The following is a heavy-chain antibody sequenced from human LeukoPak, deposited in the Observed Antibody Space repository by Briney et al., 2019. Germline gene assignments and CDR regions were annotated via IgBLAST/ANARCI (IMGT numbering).Heavy chain of an antibody. CDR2: IYSGDST. Sequence: GGSLRLSCAASGFTFSSYSMNWVRQAPGKGLEWVSVIYSGDSTYYADSVKGRFTISRDNSKNTLYLQMNSLRAEDTAVYYCARDYYVTDWGQGTLVTVSS. CDR1: GFTFSSYS. V-gene: IGHV3-53*01. D-gene: IGHD3-10*02. CDR3: ARDYYVTD. J-gene: IGHJ4*02.